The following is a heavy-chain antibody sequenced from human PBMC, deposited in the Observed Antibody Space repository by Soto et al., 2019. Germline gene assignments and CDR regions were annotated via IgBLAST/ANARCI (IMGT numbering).Heavy chain of an antibody. CDR3: ARELSTSWDLVY. Sequence: QVQLVESGGGVVQPGMSLRLSCAASGFTFSSHSIQWVRQTPGKGLEWVSVISYDGSIKYYADSVRGRFTIPRDNSKNTLYLQMNSLRPEDTTLYCCARELSTSWDLVYLRQGTLVIVSS. J-gene: IGHJ4*02. V-gene: IGHV3-30-3*01. CDR2: ISYDGSIK. D-gene: IGHD6-6*01. CDR1: GFTFSSHS.